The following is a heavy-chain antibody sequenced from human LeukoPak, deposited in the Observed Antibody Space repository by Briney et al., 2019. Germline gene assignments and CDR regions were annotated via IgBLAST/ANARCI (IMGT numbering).Heavy chain of an antibody. CDR1: GFTFSSYS. V-gene: IGHV3-21*01. CDR2: ISSSSSYI. CDR3: ARADSGYDFYYDSSGYIDY. Sequence: PGGSLRLSCAASGFTFSSYSMNWVRQAPGKGLEWVSSISSSSSYIYYADSVKGRFTISRDNAKNSLYLRMNSLRAEDTAVYYCARADSGYDFYYDSSGYIDYWGQGTLVTVSS. J-gene: IGHJ4*02. D-gene: IGHD3-22*01.